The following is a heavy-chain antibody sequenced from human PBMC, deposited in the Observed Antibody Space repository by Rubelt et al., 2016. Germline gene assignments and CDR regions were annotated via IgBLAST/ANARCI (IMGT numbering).Heavy chain of an antibody. J-gene: IGHJ4*02. V-gene: IGHV3-23*04. Sequence: EVQLVESGGDLVKPGGSLRLSCAVSGFNFRSYSMNWVRQAPGKGLEWVSGTSGGGGSTNYADSVKGRFTISRDNSKNTLYLQMSSLRAEDTAVYYCASARGDDSSGYYSNYWGQGTLVTVSS. CDR3: ASARGDDSSGYYSNY. CDR2: TSGGGGST. CDR1: GFNFRSYS. D-gene: IGHD3-22*01.